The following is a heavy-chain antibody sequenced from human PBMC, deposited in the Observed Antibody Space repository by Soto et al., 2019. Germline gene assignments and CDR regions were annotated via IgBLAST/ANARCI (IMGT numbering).Heavy chain of an antibody. Sequence: ASVKVSCKASGGTFSSYAISWVRQAPGQGLEWMGGIIPIFGTANYAQKFQGRVTITADESTSTAYMELSSLRSEDTAVYYCAGGGLLNEYSSSSWFDPWGQGTLVTVSS. V-gene: IGHV1-69*13. CDR1: GGTFSSYA. CDR3: AGGGLLNEYSSSSWFDP. D-gene: IGHD6-6*01. J-gene: IGHJ5*02. CDR2: IIPIFGTA.